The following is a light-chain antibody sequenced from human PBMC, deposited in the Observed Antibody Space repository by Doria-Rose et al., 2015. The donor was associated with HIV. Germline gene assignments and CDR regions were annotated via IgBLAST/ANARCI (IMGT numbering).Light chain of an antibody. CDR3: HQYGTSWT. Sequence: TQSPGTLSLSPGERATLSCRASQSFSSTYLAWYQQKPGQAPSLLIYDGSSRATGIPDRFSASGSGTDFTLTINRLEPGDFALYYCHQYGTSWTSGQGTKVEI. V-gene: IGKV3-20*01. J-gene: IGKJ1*01. CDR2: DGS. CDR1: QSFSSTY.